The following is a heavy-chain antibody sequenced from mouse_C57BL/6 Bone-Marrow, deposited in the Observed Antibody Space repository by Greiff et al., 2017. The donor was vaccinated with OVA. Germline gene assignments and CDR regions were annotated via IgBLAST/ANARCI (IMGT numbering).Heavy chain of an antibody. CDR2: IRSKCTTYAT. CDR3: VRQVAY. Sequence: GGGLVQPKGSLNLSCAASGFSFNTYALNWVRQAPRKGLEWVALIRSKCTTYATYYADSVKDRFTISRDDSESMLYLQMNNLKTEDTAMYYCVRQVAYWGQGTLVTVSA. J-gene: IGHJ3*01. CDR1: GFSFNTYA. V-gene: IGHV10-1*01.